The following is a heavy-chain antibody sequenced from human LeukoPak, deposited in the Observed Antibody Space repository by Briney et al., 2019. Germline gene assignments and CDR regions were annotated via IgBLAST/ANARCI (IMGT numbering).Heavy chain of an antibody. V-gene: IGHV3-64*01. CDR1: GFTFSTYA. Sequence: PGGSLRLSCTAYGFTFSTYATHWVRQAPGKGLEYVSGISGNGRSTFYGSSVKGRFTVSRDNSKDTLYLQMGSLRVEDMAVYYCTRDIGRLRGDAFDFWGQGTMVTVSS. CDR3: TRDIGRLRGDAFDF. J-gene: IGHJ3*01. D-gene: IGHD2-15*01. CDR2: ISGNGRST.